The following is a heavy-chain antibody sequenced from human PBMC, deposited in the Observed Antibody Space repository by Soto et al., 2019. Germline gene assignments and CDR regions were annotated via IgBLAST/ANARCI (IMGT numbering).Heavy chain of an antibody. CDR2: ISGDGVT. CDR1: GFTFSTYA. CDR3: ARDRSYPRDTFDI. D-gene: IGHD5-18*01. Sequence: PGGSLRLSCAASGFTFSTYAMSWVRQVPGKGLQWLSAISGDGVTWYIDSVKGRFTISRDNSRNTVSLQMTSLRAEDTALYYCARDRSYPRDTFDIWGQGTMVTVSS. J-gene: IGHJ3*02. V-gene: IGHV3-23*01.